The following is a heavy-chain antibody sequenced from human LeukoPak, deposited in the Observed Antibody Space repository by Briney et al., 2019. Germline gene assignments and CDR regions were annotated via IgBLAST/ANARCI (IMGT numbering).Heavy chain of an antibody. CDR2: IYRGGST. CDR3: ARKVVFDY. V-gene: IGHV3-53*01. D-gene: IGHD2-15*01. Sequence: GGSLSLLCPPSGFIVSSEYARWARLPPGNGLGWVTGIYRGGSTYYAAPVKGRFPIPKAKSKNTLYIQINTLRPRAPAVYYCARKVVFDYWGQGTLVTVSS. J-gene: IGHJ4*02. CDR1: GFIVSSEY.